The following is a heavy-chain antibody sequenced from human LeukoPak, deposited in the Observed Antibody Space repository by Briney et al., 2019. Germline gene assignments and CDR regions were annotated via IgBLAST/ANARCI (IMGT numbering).Heavy chain of an antibody. CDR1: GFTVSSNY. D-gene: IGHD3-10*02. CDR3: AKALHVYYYGVDV. Sequence: TGGSLRLSCAASGFTVSSNYMSWVRQAPGKGLEWVSVIYSGGSTYYADSVKGRFTISRDNSKNTLYLQMTSLRAEDTAVYYCAKALHVYYYGVDVWGQGTTVTVSS. CDR2: IYSGGST. V-gene: IGHV3-53*01. J-gene: IGHJ6*02.